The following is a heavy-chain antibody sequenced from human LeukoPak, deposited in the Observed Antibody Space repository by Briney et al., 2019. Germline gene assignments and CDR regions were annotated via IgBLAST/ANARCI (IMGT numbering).Heavy chain of an antibody. CDR1: GFTFSSYE. J-gene: IGHJ6*03. CDR3: ARVNRITMVRGRRYYYYYMDV. CDR2: ISSSGSTI. D-gene: IGHD3-10*01. V-gene: IGHV3-48*03. Sequence: GGSLRLSCAASGFTFSSYEMNWVRQAPGRGLEWVSYISSSGSTIYYADSVKGRFTISRDNAKNSLYLQMNSLRAEDTAVYYCARVNRITMVRGRRYYYYYMDVWGKGTTVTISS.